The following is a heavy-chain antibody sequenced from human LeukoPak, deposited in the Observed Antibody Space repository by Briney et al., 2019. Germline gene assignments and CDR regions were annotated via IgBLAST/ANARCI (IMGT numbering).Heavy chain of an antibody. Sequence: GASLQISCKGSGYSFTSYWIGWVRQLPGKGLEWMGIICPGDSDTRYSPSFQGQVTISADKSISTAYLQWSSLKASDTAMYYCARQGYSYGPTNWFDPWGQGTLVTVSS. CDR2: ICPGDSDT. CDR1: GYSFTSYW. J-gene: IGHJ5*02. V-gene: IGHV5-51*01. CDR3: ARQGYSYGPTNWFDP. D-gene: IGHD5-18*01.